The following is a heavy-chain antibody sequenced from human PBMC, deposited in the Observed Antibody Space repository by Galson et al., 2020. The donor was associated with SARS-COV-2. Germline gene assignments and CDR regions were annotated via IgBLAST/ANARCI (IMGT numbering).Heavy chain of an antibody. CDR3: ARAYSSTKEFDY. V-gene: IGHV1-18*01. J-gene: IGHJ4*02. CDR2: ISDYNGNT. D-gene: IGHD4-4*01. Sequence: WVRQAPGQGLEWMGWISDYNGNTHYAQKFQGRVTMTTDTSTNTAHMELRSPRSDDTAVYFCARAYSSTKEFDYWGQGTLVTVSS.